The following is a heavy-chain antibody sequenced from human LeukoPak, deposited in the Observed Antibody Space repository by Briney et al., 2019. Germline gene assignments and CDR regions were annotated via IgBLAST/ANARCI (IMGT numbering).Heavy chain of an antibody. Sequence: PSVTLSLACAVSGYSISSGYYWGWIRQPPGKGLEWIGSIYHSGSTYYNPSLKSRVTISVDTSKNQFSLKLSSVTAADTAVYYCARGRSTILWWDGMDVWGKGTTVTVSS. J-gene: IGHJ6*04. V-gene: IGHV4-38-2*01. CDR1: GYSISSGYY. D-gene: IGHD2-2*01. CDR3: ARGRSTILWWDGMDV. CDR2: IYHSGST.